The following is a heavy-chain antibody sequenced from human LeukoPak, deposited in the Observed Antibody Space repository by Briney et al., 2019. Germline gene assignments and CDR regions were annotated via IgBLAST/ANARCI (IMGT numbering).Heavy chain of an antibody. CDR3: ARLGYYYDSSGWDAFDI. CDR2: IYYSGST. CDR1: GGSISSYY. D-gene: IGHD3-22*01. J-gene: IGHJ3*02. Sequence: NPSQTLSLTCTVSGGSISSYYWSWIRQPPGKGLEWIGYIYYSGSTNYNPSLKSRVTISVDTSKNQFSLKLSSVTAADTAVYYCARLGYYYDSSGWDAFDIWGQGTMVTVSS. V-gene: IGHV4-59*08.